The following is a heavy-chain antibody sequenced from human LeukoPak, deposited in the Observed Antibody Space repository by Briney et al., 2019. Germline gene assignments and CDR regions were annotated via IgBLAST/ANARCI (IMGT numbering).Heavy chain of an antibody. V-gene: IGHV3-74*01. J-gene: IGHJ4*02. CDR1: GFTFSRYW. CDR3: ARGRDGYSDY. Sequence: GGSLRLSCAASGFTFSRYWMHWVRQAPGKGLVWVSRINSDGISTSYPDSVKGRFTISRDNAKNTLYLQMDSLRAEDTAVYYCARGRDGYSDYWGQGTLVTVSS. D-gene: IGHD5-24*01. CDR2: INSDGIST.